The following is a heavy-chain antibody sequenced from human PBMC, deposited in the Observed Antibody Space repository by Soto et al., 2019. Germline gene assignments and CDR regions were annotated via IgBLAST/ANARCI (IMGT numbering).Heavy chain of an antibody. CDR3: ANDYYDSSGYYYNAFDI. J-gene: IGHJ3*02. CDR2: ISYDGSNK. Sequence: LRLSCAASGFTFSSYGMHWVRQAPGKGLEWVAVISYDGSNKYYADSAKGRFTISRDNSKNTLYLQMNSLRAEDTAVYYCANDYYDSSGYYYNAFDIWGQGTMVTVSS. V-gene: IGHV3-30*18. D-gene: IGHD3-22*01. CDR1: GFTFSSYG.